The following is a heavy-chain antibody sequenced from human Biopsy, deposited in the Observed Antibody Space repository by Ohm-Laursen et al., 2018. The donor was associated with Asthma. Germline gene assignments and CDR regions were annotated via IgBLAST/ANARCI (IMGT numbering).Heavy chain of an antibody. Sequence: GSLRLSCAASGFAVSRDYMFWVHQAPGKGLEWVSVIYSGGTSHTADSVRGRFTISRDYSKNTLYLQMHSLRGEDTAVYYCARGDSSNWSHYYFDYWGQGTLVTVSS. V-gene: IGHV3-53*01. CDR2: IYSGGTS. CDR1: GFAVSRDY. J-gene: IGHJ4*02. CDR3: ARGDSSNWSHYYFDY. D-gene: IGHD3-22*01.